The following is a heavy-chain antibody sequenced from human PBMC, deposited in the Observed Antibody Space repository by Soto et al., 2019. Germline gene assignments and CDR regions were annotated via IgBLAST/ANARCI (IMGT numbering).Heavy chain of an antibody. J-gene: IGHJ4*02. Sequence: PSETLSLTFTVSTASIRCWYWSWIRQPPGKGLEWIGYIYYSGSTTYNPSLKSRVTILLDTSKNQFSLRLTSVTAADTGVYYCAGDYGSGSYRFDYWGQGALVTV. CDR3: AGDYGSGSYRFDY. CDR2: IYYSGST. CDR1: TASIRCWY. D-gene: IGHD3-10*01. V-gene: IGHV4-59*01.